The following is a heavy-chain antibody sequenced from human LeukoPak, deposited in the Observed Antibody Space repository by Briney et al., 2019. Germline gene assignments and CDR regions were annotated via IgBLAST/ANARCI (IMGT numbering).Heavy chain of an antibody. CDR1: GGSISGYY. D-gene: IGHD1-26*01. CDR2: IYYSGRT. V-gene: IGHV4-59*01. Sequence: KPSETLSLTCTVSGGSISGYYWSWIRQPPGKGLEWIGYIYYSGRTKYNPSLKSRVTTSVDTSKNQFSLKLSSVTAADTAVYYCARTYSGSANYYYYMDVWGKGTTVTVSS. J-gene: IGHJ6*03. CDR3: ARTYSGSANYYYYMDV.